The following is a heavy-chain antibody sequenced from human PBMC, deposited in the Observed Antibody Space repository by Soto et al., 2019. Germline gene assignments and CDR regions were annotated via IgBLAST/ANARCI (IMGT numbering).Heavy chain of an antibody. V-gene: IGHV3-23*01. CDR1: GFTFSSYA. CDR3: AKTPTVTTIFPLDY. J-gene: IGHJ4*02. CDR2: ISGSGGST. Sequence: PGGSLRLSCAASGFTFSSYAMSWVRQAPGKGLEWVSAISGSGGSTYYADSVKGRFTISRDNSKNTLYLQMNSLRAEDTAVYYCAKTPTVTTIFPLDYWGQGTLVTVSS. D-gene: IGHD4-17*01.